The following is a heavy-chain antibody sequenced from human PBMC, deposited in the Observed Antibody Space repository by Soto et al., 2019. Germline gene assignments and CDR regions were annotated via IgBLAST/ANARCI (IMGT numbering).Heavy chain of an antibody. J-gene: IGHJ4*02. D-gene: IGHD3-10*01. CDR2: INPSGGST. Sequence: QVQLVQSGAEVKKPGASVKVSCKASGYTFTNYYIHWVRQAPGQGLEWMGMINPSGGSTSYAQKLQGRVTMSRYTSTNTVYMELSSLRSEDTAMYYCARVSVGGSGSYPFDYWGQGTLVTVSS. CDR3: ARVSVGGSGSYPFDY. V-gene: IGHV1-46*03. CDR1: GYTFTNYY.